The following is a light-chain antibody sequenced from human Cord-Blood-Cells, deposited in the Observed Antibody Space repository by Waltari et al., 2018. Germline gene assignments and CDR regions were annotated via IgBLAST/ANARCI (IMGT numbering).Light chain of an antibody. Sequence: QSALTQPASVSGSPGQSITISCTGTSSDVGGYNYVSWYQRHPGKAPKLMIYDVSERPAGVSNRFAGSKSGSAASLTSSGLQAEDEADYYCSSYTSSSAVVFGGGTKLTVL. V-gene: IGLV2-14*01. J-gene: IGLJ2*01. CDR3: SSYTSSSAVV. CDR1: SSDVGGYNY. CDR2: DVS.